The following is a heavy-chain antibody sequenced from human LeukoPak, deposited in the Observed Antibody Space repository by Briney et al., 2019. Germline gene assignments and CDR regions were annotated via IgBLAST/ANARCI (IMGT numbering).Heavy chain of an antibody. J-gene: IGHJ4*02. CDR2: IYNSGST. V-gene: IGHV4-31*03. CDR3: GRGQFYGDYEDY. D-gene: IGHD4-17*01. CDR1: GGSISSDSYY. Sequence: SQTLSLTCTVSGGSISSDSYYWSWIRQHPGKGLEWIGCIYNSGSTYYNPSLKSRVTISIDTSRKFFSLKLTSVTAADTAVYYCGRGQFYGDYEDYWGQGTLVTVSS.